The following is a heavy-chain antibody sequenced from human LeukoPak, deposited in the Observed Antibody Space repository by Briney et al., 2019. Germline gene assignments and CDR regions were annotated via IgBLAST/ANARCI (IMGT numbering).Heavy chain of an antibody. V-gene: IGHV3-11*04. CDR3: ARYYSDAFDV. D-gene: IGHD3-10*01. CDR1: GFTFSDYY. CDR2: ISSTTGRII. Sequence: PGGSLRLSCAASGFTFSDYYMTWIRQAPGKGLEWLSYISSTTGRIIYYADSVKGRFTISRGNTKNSLFLQMVSLRVEDTAVYYCARYYSDAFDVWGQGTVVTVSS. J-gene: IGHJ3*01.